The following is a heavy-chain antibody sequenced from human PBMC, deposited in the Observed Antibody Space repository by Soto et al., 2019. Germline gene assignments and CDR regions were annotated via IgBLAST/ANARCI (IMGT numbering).Heavy chain of an antibody. CDR1: GDSVSSKSAA. D-gene: IGHD3-16*01. CDR2: TSYRSKWPN. Sequence: LSQTLSLTCAISGDSVSSKSAAWNWFRQGPSRGLEWLGRTSYRSKWPNDYAVSVRSRITINPDTSKNQFSLQLNSVTPEDTAVYYCTVEFPYYESSDSYFDYWGQGAMVTVSS. V-gene: IGHV6-1*01. CDR3: TVEFPYYESSDSYFDY. J-gene: IGHJ4*02.